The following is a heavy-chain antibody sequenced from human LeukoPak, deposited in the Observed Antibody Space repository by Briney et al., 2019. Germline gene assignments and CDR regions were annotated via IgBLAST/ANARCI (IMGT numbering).Heavy chain of an antibody. V-gene: IGHV3-53*01. Sequence: GGSLRLSCAASGFTISSKYMSWVRQAPGKGLEWVSVIYSGGSTYYADSVKGRFTISRDNSKNTLYLQMNSLRAEGTAVYYCAKSPAKSGYDPTYLYWGQGTLVTVSS. CDR3: AKSPAKSGYDPTYLY. CDR1: GFTISSKY. J-gene: IGHJ4*02. CDR2: IYSGGST. D-gene: IGHD5-12*01.